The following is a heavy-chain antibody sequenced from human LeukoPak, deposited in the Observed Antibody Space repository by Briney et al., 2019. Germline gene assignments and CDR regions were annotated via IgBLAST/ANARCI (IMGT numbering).Heavy chain of an antibody. D-gene: IGHD6-19*01. J-gene: IGHJ4*02. CDR3: EKVLDSSGWYVRAYFDY. CDR1: GFTLSSYA. V-gene: IGHV3-23*01. CDR2: ISGSGGST. Sequence: GGSLRLSCAASGFTLSSYAMIWVRQAPGKGLEGVSAISGSGGSTYYADSVKRRFTISRENHKNTLYLQMNSLRAEDAAVYYCEKVLDSSGWYVRAYFDYWGQGTLVTVSS.